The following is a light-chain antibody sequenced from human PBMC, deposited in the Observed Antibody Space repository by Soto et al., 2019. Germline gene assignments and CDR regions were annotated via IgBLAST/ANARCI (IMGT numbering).Light chain of an antibody. V-gene: IGKV3-20*01. CDR3: QQYGSSPLFT. J-gene: IGKJ3*01. CDR2: GAS. Sequence: EIVLTQSPGTLPLSPGERATLSCRASQSVSSSYLAWYQQKPGQAPRLLIYGASGRATGIPDRFSGSGSGTDFTLTISKLEPEDFAVYYCQQYGSSPLFTFGPGTNVDIK. CDR1: QSVSSSY.